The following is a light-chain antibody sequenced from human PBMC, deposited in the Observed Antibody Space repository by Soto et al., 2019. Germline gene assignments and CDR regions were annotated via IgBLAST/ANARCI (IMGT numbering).Light chain of an antibody. V-gene: IGKV1-5*01. CDR1: QSISSF. CDR3: QQYNSYS. CDR2: HAS. Sequence: DIQMTQPPSSLSTSLGDRVTISCRASQSISSFLNWFQQKPGTAPKVLIYHASNLQSGVPSRFSGSGSGTEFTLTISSLQPDDFATYYCQQYNSYSFGQGTKVDIK. J-gene: IGKJ1*01.